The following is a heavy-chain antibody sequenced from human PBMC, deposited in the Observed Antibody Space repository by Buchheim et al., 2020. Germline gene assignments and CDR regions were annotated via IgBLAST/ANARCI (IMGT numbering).Heavy chain of an antibody. CDR3: ARGRNYLVKVPGDRGPTFDF. Sequence: QVQLQQWGAGLLKPSETLSLTCAIYGGSSSGFFWSWIRQPPGKGPEWIGEINDNGFTNYNPSLKSRVSISLDTPKKPFYLKVNSVTAADSALYYCARGRNYLVKVPGDRGPTFDFWGQGIL. CDR1: GGSSSGFF. CDR2: INDNGFT. V-gene: IGHV4-34*02. J-gene: IGHJ4*03. D-gene: IGHD2/OR15-2a*01.